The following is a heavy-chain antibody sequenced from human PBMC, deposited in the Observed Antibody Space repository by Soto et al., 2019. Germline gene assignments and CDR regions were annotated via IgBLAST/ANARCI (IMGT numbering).Heavy chain of an antibody. J-gene: IGHJ3*02. V-gene: IGHV3-30*18. CDR1: GFTFSSYG. D-gene: IGHD3-3*01. CDR2: ISYDGSNK. CDR3: AKVNGFLEWSLDAFDI. Sequence: GGSLRLSCAASGFTFSSYGMHWVRQAPGKGLEWVAVISYDGSNKYYADSVKGRFTISRDNSKNTLYLQMNSLRAEDTAVYYCAKVNGFLEWSLDAFDIWGQGTMVTVSS.